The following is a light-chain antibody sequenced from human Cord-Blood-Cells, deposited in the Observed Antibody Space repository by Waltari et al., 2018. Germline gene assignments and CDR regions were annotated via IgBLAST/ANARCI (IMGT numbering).Light chain of an antibody. CDR2: EGS. V-gene: IGLV2-23*01. CDR1: SSDVGSYNL. Sequence: QSALTQPASVSGSPGQSITISCTGTSSDVGSYNLVSLYQQHPGKPPKLMIYEGSKRPSGVSNRFSGSKSGNTASLTISGLQAEDEADYYCCSYAGSSTYVFGTGTKVTVL. CDR3: CSYAGSSTYV. J-gene: IGLJ1*01.